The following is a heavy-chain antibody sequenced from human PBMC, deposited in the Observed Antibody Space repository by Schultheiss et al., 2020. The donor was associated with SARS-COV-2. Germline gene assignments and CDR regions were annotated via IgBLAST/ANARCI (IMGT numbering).Heavy chain of an antibody. J-gene: IGHJ4*01. CDR2: IYYSGST. CDR1: GGSISSYY. CDR3: AREISNYVIDY. Sequence: SETLSLTCTVSGGSISSYYWSWIRQPPGKGLEWIGYIYYSGSTNYNPSLKSRVTMSVDTSKNQFSLKLSSVTAADTAVYYCAREISNYVIDYWGQGTLVTVSS. D-gene: IGHD4-11*01. V-gene: IGHV4-59*12.